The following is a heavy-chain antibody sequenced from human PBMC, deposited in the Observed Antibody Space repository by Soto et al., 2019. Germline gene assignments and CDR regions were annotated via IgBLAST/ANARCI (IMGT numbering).Heavy chain of an antibody. CDR2: IKQDGSEK. CDR3: AKDGGSDSYYFDF. D-gene: IGHD2-21*02. Sequence: LRLSCAASGFSFSDYWMTWVRQAPGKGLEWVANIKQDGSEKFYEASVKGRFTISRDNAKNSLYLQLNGLRPDDTAVYYCAKDGGSDSYYFDFWGQGTLVTVSS. CDR1: GFSFSDYW. J-gene: IGHJ4*02. V-gene: IGHV3-7*03.